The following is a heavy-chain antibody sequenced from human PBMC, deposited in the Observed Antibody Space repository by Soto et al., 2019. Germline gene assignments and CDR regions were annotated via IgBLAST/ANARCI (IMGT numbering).Heavy chain of an antibody. V-gene: IGHV3-72*01. CDR1: GFTFSDHY. Sequence: PGGSLRLSCAASGFTFSDHYMDWVRQAPGKGLEWVGRSRNKANSYTTEYAASVKGRFTVSRDESQNSVLLQMNSLKIEDTAVYYCIRVTYISGWYGEYWGQGTLVTVSS. CDR3: IRVTYISGWYGEY. D-gene: IGHD6-19*01. CDR2: SRNKANSYTT. J-gene: IGHJ4*02.